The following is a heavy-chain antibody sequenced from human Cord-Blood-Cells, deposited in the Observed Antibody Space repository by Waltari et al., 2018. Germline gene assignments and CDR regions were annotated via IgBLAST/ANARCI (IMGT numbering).Heavy chain of an antibody. J-gene: IGHJ4*02. CDR1: GGTFSSYA. CDR3: ARGRGRYCSSTSCYGADDY. Sequence: QVQLVQSGAEVKKPGSLVKVSCKASGGTFSSYAISWVRQAPGQGLEWMGGIIPIFGTANYAQKFQGRVTITADESTSTAYMELSSLRSEDTAVYYCARGRGRYCSSTSCYGADDYWGQGTLVTVSS. CDR2: IIPIFGTA. V-gene: IGHV1-69*01. D-gene: IGHD2-2*01.